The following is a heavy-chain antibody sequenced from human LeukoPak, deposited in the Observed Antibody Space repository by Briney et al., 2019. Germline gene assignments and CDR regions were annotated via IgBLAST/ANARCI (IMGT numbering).Heavy chain of an antibody. Sequence: DPGGSLRLSCVASGFTFSTYDMHWVRQARGGGLEWVSAIGTAGDTYYPGSVKGRFTISRENAENSLYLQMNSLRVGDTAMYYCATATKSGYYSYWGQGTLVTVSS. CDR2: IGTAGDT. D-gene: IGHD3-3*01. CDR1: GFTFSTYD. CDR3: ATATKSGYYSY. J-gene: IGHJ4*02. V-gene: IGHV3-13*01.